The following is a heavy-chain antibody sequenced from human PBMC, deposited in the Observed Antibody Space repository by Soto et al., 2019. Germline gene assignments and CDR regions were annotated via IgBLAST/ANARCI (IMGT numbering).Heavy chain of an antibody. Sequence: PPEPLSLTCTVSGDSISSADYYWSWIRQTPGKVLEWIGHIFYSGTTYYNPSLKSRLTISVDTSKNHFSLRLTSVTAADTAVYYCARDLWVEPELYYYGMDVWGQGTTVTVSS. CDR1: GDSISSADYY. D-gene: IGHD1-1*01. V-gene: IGHV4-30-4*01. CDR3: ARDLWVEPELYYYGMDV. CDR2: IFYSGTT. J-gene: IGHJ6*02.